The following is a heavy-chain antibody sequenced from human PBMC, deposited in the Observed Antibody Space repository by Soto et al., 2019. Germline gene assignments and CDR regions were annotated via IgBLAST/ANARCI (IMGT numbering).Heavy chain of an antibody. CDR2: INPGYPAGRST. D-gene: IGHD2-2*01. V-gene: IGHV1-46*01. CDR3: AKWGIVVVPAANFDY. CDR1: GYTLTTFF. J-gene: IGHJ4*02. Sequence: GASVKVSCKASGYTLTTFFMHWVRQAPGQGLEWMGVINPGYPAGRSTTYAQKFQGRVTMTTDTSTSTVYMELSRLRSDDTAVYYCAKWGIVVVPAANFDYWGQGTLVTVSS.